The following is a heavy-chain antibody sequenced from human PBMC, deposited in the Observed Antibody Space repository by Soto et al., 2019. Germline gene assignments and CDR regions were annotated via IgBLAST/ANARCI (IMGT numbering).Heavy chain of an antibody. V-gene: IGHV3-21*01. D-gene: IGHD6-13*01. CDR1: GFTFSSYS. Sequence: EVQLVESGGGLVKPGGSLRLSCAASGFTFSSYSMNWVRQAPGKGLEWVSSISSSSSYIYYADSVKGRFTISRDNAKNSLYLQMNSLRAEDTAVFYCARDWGPGAAAPSGTSDYWGQGTLLTVSS. CDR2: ISSSSSYI. J-gene: IGHJ4*02. CDR3: ARDWGPGAAAPSGTSDY.